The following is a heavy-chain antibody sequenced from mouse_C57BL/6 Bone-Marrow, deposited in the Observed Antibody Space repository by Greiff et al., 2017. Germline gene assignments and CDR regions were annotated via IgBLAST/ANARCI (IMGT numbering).Heavy chain of an antibody. CDR1: GYAFSSYW. Sequence: QVQLKQSGAELVKPGASVKISCKASGYAFSSYWMNWVKQRPGKGLEWIGQIYPGDGDTNYNGKFKGKATLTADKSSSTAYMQLRSLTSEDSAVYFCASPYGSRGDLDVWGTGTTVTVSS. CDR3: ASPYGSRGDLDV. D-gene: IGHD1-1*01. V-gene: IGHV1-80*01. J-gene: IGHJ1*03. CDR2: IYPGDGDT.